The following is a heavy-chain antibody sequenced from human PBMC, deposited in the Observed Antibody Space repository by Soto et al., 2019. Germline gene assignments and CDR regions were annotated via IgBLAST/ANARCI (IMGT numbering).Heavy chain of an antibody. V-gene: IGHV4-4*02. CDR3: ARTTTSGTRFDY. CDR2: VYHSGST. D-gene: IGHD1-1*01. Sequence: QVQLQESSAGLVKPSGTLSLSCAVSGGSISTSNWWNWVRQPPGKGLEWIGEVYHSGSTNYNPSFKSRVAMSVDKSKNQFSLKLNSVTAADTALYYCARTTTSGTRFDYWGQGSLVTVSS. CDR1: GGSISTSNW. J-gene: IGHJ4*02.